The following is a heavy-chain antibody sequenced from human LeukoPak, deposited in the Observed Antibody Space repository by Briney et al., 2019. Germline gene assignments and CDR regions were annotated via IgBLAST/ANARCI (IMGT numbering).Heavy chain of an antibody. CDR2: INPNSGGT. V-gene: IGHV1-2*06. D-gene: IGHD5-24*01. J-gene: IGHJ4*02. Sequence: ASVKVSCKASGYTFTGYYMHWVRQAPGQGLGWMGRINPNSGGTNYAQKFQGRVTMTRDTSISTAYMELSRLRSDDTAVYYCARGGRDGYKPTGYWGQGTLVTVSS. CDR1: GYTFTGYY. CDR3: ARGGRDGYKPTGY.